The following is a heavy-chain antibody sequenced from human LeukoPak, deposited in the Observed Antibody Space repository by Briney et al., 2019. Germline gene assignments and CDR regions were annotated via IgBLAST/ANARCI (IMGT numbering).Heavy chain of an antibody. CDR1: AFTFSSYA. D-gene: IGHD3-16*01. CDR3: AKDSPLRTSYHGHFDY. Sequence: GGSLRLSCAASAFTFSSYAMSWVSQAPGKGLEWVSALTLSGTNTHYADSVKGRFTISRDVSKNTLYLQMNTLRAEDTAVYYCAKDSPLRTSYHGHFDYWGQGTLVTVSS. CDR2: LTLSGTNT. J-gene: IGHJ4*02. V-gene: IGHV3-23*01.